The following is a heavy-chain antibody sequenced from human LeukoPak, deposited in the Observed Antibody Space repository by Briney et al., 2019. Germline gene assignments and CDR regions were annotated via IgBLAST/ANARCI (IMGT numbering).Heavy chain of an antibody. D-gene: IGHD1-26*01. CDR2: IYSGGST. CDR1: GFTVSSNY. V-gene: IGHV3-53*01. J-gene: IGHJ4*02. CDR3: ARHSKREPDHFDY. Sequence: GGSLRLSCAASGFTVSSNYMSWVRQAPGKGLEWVSVIYSGGSTYYADSVKGRFTISRDNSKNTLYLQMNSLRAEDTAVYYCARHSKREPDHFDYWGQGTLVIVSS.